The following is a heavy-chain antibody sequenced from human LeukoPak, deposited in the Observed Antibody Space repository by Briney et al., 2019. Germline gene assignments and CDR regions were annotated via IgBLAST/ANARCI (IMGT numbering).Heavy chain of an antibody. CDR2: IYTSGST. CDR1: GGSISSGIYY. D-gene: IGHD4-17*01. Sequence: SSETLSLTCTVSGGSISSGIYYWSWIRQPAGKGLEWIGRIYTSGSTNYNPSLKSRVTISVDTSKNQCSLKLSSVTAADTAVYYCARDTTYDYGDLYYFDYWGQGTLVTVSS. CDR3: ARDTTYDYGDLYYFDY. J-gene: IGHJ4*02. V-gene: IGHV4-61*02.